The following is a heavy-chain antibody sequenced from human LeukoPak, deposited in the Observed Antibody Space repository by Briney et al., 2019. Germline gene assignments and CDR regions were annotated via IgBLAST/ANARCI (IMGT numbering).Heavy chain of an antibody. CDR2: VFYDGTMQ. D-gene: IGHD6-19*01. CDR3: ARDAYSSGWSGWFDP. Sequence: GGSLRLSCAASGFTFNTYAMSWVRQAPGKGLEWVAVVFYDGTMQYYIDSVKGRFTISRDNPKNSLYLQMNSLGPEDTAVYFCARDAYSSGWSGWFDPWGQGTLVTVSS. CDR1: GFTFNTYA. V-gene: IGHV3-30*03. J-gene: IGHJ5*02.